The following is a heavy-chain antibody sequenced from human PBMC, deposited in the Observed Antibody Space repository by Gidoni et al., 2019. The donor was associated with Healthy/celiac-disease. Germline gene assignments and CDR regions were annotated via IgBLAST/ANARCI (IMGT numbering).Heavy chain of an antibody. CDR2: INHSGST. V-gene: IGHV4-34*01. J-gene: IGHJ3*01. CDR1: GGSFSGYY. CDR3: ASLVVVTAF. D-gene: IGHD2-15*01. Sequence: QVQLQQWGAGLFKPSETLSLTSAAYGGSFSGYYWSWIRQPPGKGLEWIGEINHSGSTNYNPSLKSRVTISVDTSKNQFSLKRSSVTAADTAVYYCASLVVVTAFWGQGTMVTVSS.